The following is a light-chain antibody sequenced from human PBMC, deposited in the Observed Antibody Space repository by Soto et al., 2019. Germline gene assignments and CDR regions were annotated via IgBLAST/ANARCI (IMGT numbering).Light chain of an antibody. Sequence: DIVLTQSPGTLSLSPGERAALSCRASQSVSSSYLAWYQQKPGQAPRLLIYGASNRATDIPDRFSGSGPGTDFTLTISRLEPEDFAVYYCQQHDNSPLTFGGGTKVDIK. V-gene: IGKV3-20*01. CDR1: QSVSSSY. J-gene: IGKJ4*01. CDR2: GAS. CDR3: QQHDNSPLT.